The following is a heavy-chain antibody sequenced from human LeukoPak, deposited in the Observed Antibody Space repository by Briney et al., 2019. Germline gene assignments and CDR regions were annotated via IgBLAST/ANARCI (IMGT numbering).Heavy chain of an antibody. CDR1: GDSISTSSYY. D-gene: IGHD5-24*01. V-gene: IGHV4-39*07. CDR3: ARGGDGYNYFRPVDYFDY. J-gene: IGHJ4*02. Sequence: PSETLSLTCSVSGDSISTSSYYWGWIRQPPGKGLEWIGTIYYSGSTYYNPSLKSRVTISVDTSKNQFSLKLSSVTAADTAVYYCARGGDGYNYFRPVDYFDYWGQGTLVTVSS. CDR2: IYYSGST.